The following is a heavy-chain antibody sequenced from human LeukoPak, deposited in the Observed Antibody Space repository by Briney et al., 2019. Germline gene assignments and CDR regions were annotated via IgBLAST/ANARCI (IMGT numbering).Heavy chain of an antibody. J-gene: IGHJ4*02. D-gene: IGHD5-12*01. Sequence: SETLSLTCAVYGGSFSGYYWSWIRQPPGKGLEWIGEINHSGSTNYNPSLKSRVTISVDTSKNQFSLKLSSVTAADTAVHYCARSPFRGYSGYAIVGGYYFDYWGQGTLVTVSS. CDR2: INHSGST. V-gene: IGHV4-34*01. CDR1: GGSFSGYY. CDR3: ARSPFRGYSGYAIVGGYYFDY.